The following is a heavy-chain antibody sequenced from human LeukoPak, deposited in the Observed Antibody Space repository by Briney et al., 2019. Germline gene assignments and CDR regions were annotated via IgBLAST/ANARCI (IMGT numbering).Heavy chain of an antibody. CDR2: INPKSGGT. Sequence: GASVKVSCKASGYTFTDHHMHWVRQAPGQGLEWMGWINPKSGGTNYAQKFQGRVTMSRDTSISTTYMELSSLRSDDTAVYYCARLGAFVLYYDSSGYFDSWGQGTLVTVSS. CDR3: ARLGAFVLYYDSSGYFDS. J-gene: IGHJ4*02. V-gene: IGHV1-2*02. D-gene: IGHD3-22*01. CDR1: GYTFTDHH.